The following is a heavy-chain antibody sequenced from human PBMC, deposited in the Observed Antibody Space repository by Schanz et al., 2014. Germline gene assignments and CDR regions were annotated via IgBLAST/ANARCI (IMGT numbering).Heavy chain of an antibody. CDR3: VKDLQRELLRDDHYYGMDV. V-gene: IGHV3-33*03. CDR1: GFTFSSFA. CDR2: VCYDGSKK. Sequence: VQLLESGGGLVQPGGSLRLSCEASGFTFSSFAMSWVRQAPGKGLEWVAVVCYDGSKKYYADSVKGRFTISRDNAKDSLYLQMNSLRAEDTAVYYCVKDLQRELLRDDHYYGMDVWGQGTTVTVSS. D-gene: IGHD1-26*01. J-gene: IGHJ6*02.